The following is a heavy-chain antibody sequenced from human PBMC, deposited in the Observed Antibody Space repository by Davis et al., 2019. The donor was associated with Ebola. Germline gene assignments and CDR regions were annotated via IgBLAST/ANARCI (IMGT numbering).Heavy chain of an antibody. CDR1: GYTFTSYG. D-gene: IGHD5-12*01. J-gene: IGHJ5*02. Sequence: ASVKVSCKASGYTFTSYGISWVRQAPGQGLEWMGGIIPIFCTANYAQKFQGRVTMTRNTSISTAYMELSSLTSEDTAVYYCARGRKVAKMGSWFDPWGQGTLVTVSS. V-gene: IGHV1-8*02. CDR3: ARGRKVAKMGSWFDP. CDR2: IIPIFCTA.